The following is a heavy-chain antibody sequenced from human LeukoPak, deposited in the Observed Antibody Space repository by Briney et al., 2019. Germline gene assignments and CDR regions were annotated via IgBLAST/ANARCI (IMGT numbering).Heavy chain of an antibody. Sequence: ASLKVSCKASGYTFTTYDFNWVRQATGQGLAWMGWMNPNSGATGYAQKFQGRPTLTRDSSMSTAFMELGGLTSEDTAIYYCARNVPSTGDFDFWGQGTPVTVSS. CDR1: GYTFTTYD. V-gene: IGHV1-8*01. CDR2: MNPNSGAT. CDR3: ARNVPSTGDFDF. J-gene: IGHJ4*02. D-gene: IGHD7-27*01.